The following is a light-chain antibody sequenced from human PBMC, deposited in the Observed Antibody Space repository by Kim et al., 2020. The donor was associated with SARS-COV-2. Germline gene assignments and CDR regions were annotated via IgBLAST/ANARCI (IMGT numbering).Light chain of an antibody. CDR3: QAWDSNTAV. Sequence: SVGPGPTAPIICSGDNLGDKYAYWYQQKPGQAPVLVIYQDTKRPSGIPDRFSGSNSGSTATLTISGTQARDEADYYCQAWDSNTAVFGGGTQLTVL. J-gene: IGLJ3*02. CDR1: NLGDKY. V-gene: IGLV3-1*01. CDR2: QDT.